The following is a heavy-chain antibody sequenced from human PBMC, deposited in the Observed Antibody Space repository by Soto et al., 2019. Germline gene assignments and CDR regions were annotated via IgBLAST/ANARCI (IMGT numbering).Heavy chain of an antibody. Sequence: EVQLLESGGGLVQPGGSLRLSCAASGFTFSSYAMTWVRQAPGKGLEWVSGISGSGGTKYYADSGKGRFTISRDNSKNTLYLQMNSLKADDTAIYYCAKDRLGATPYFFEYWGQGTLVTVSA. J-gene: IGHJ4*02. CDR3: AKDRLGATPYFFEY. CDR1: GFTFSSYA. D-gene: IGHD1-26*01. V-gene: IGHV3-23*01. CDR2: ISGSGGTK.